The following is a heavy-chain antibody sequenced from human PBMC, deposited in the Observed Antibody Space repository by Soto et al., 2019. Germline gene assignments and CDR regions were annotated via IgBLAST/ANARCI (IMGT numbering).Heavy chain of an antibody. CDR3: ARDGICGSNFRGYLAF. CDR2: IRYDGSNI. Sequence: GGSLRLSCAASGSIFRGYGMHWVRQAPGKGLEWVAVIRYDGSNINYADSVMGRFTISRDNSKNTLYLEMNSLRAEDTAVYYCARDGICGSNFRGYLAFRGQGSFVIGSS. CDR1: GSIFRGYG. V-gene: IGHV3-33*01. D-gene: IGHD2-21*02. J-gene: IGHJ4*02.